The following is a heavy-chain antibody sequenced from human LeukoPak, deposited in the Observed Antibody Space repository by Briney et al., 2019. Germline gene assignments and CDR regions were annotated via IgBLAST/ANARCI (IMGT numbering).Heavy chain of an antibody. V-gene: IGHV4-59*08. CDR2: IYYSGST. Sequence: SETLSLTCTVSGGSISSYYWSWIRQPPGKGLEWIGYIYYSGSTNYNPSLKSRVTISVDTSKNQFSLKLSSVTAADTAVYYCASSLRYFDWTLRFGMDVWGQGTTVAVSS. D-gene: IGHD3-9*01. J-gene: IGHJ6*02. CDR3: ASSLRYFDWTLRFGMDV. CDR1: GGSISSYY.